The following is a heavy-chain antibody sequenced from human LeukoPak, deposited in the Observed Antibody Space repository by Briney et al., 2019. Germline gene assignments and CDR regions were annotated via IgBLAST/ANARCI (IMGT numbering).Heavy chain of an antibody. CDR3: ARGWRSVQSNQISPFDS. CDR1: GYTFTGYY. V-gene: IGHV1-2*02. D-gene: IGHD5-24*01. CDR2: INPNSGGT. Sequence: GASVKVSCKASGYTFTGYYMHWVRQAPGQGLEWMGWINPNSGGTNYAQKFQGRVTMTRDTSISTAYMELSRLRSDDTAVYYCARGWRSVQSNQISPFDSWGLGTLVTVSS. J-gene: IGHJ4*02.